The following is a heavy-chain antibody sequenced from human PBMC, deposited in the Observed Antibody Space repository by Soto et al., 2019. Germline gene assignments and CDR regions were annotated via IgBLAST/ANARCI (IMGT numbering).Heavy chain of an antibody. D-gene: IGHD2-8*02. V-gene: IGHV4-28*01. CDR3: ARKPIGSSGDNWFDP. CDR1: GYSISRSNW. J-gene: IGHJ5*02. CDR2: IYYSGST. Sequence: SETLSLTCAVSGYSISRSNWWGWIRQPPGKGLEWIGYIYYSGSTYYNPSLKSRVTMSVDTSKNQFSLKLSSLTAVDTAVYYCARKPIGSSGDNWFDPWGQGTLVTVSS.